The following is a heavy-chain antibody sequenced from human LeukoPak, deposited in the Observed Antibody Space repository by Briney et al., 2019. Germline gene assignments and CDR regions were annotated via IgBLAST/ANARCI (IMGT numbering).Heavy chain of an antibody. J-gene: IGHJ4*02. CDR2: LYYSGST. V-gene: IGHV4-59*01. CDR3: AREQDYDFWSGRNGYYYFDY. Sequence: SETLSLTCTVSGGSISSYYWTWIRQPPGKGLEWIGSLYYSGSTNYNPSLKSRVTISVDTSKNQFSLKLSSVTAADTAVYYCAREQDYDFWSGRNGYYYFDYWGQGTLVTVSS. CDR1: GGSISSYY. D-gene: IGHD3-3*01.